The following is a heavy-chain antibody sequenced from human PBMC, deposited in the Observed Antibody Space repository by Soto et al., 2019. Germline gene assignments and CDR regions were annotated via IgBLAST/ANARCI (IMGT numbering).Heavy chain of an antibody. V-gene: IGHV4-59*01. CDR2: IYYSGST. J-gene: IGHJ5*02. CDR3: ERALTGPQQLQGWFAT. Sequence: SETLSLTCTVSGGSISSYYWSWIRQPPGKGLEWIGYIYYSGSTNYNPSLKSRVTISVDTSKNQFSLKLSSVTAAETAVYYCERALTGPQQLQGWFATWGQGSLVTVSP. D-gene: IGHD6-13*01. CDR1: GGSISSYY.